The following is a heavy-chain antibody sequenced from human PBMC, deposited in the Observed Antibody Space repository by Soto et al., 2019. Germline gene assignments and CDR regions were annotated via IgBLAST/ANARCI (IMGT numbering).Heavy chain of an antibody. CDR1: GLTFSGSA. Sequence: QPRGSLRLSCAASGLTFSGSAMSWVRQAPGKGLEWVSSISVTGASTYYADSVQGRFTVSRDNSKDTFFLEMNSLRAEDTAVYFCAKIRSIAAAFSDYWGQGTLVTVSS. CDR3: AKIRSIAAAFSDY. J-gene: IGHJ4*02. D-gene: IGHD6-13*01. V-gene: IGHV3-23*01. CDR2: ISVTGAST.